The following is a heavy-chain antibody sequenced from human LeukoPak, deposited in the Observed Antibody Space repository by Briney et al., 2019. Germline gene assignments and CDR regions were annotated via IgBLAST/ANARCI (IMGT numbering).Heavy chain of an antibody. Sequence: GGSLRLSCVGSGFTFGSYWMSWVRQAPGKGLEWVANIKHDGSDHYYADSVAGRFTISRDNAKNSLYLEVSSLRAEDAAVYFCVRHPGSYNVLTGYSYYFDYWGQGTLVTVSS. V-gene: IGHV3-7*01. CDR2: IKHDGSDH. J-gene: IGHJ4*02. D-gene: IGHD3-9*01. CDR1: GFTFGSYW. CDR3: VRHPGSYNVLTGYSYYFDY.